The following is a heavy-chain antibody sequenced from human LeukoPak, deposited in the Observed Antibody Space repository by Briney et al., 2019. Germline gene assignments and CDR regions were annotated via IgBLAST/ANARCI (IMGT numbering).Heavy chain of an antibody. CDR2: ISSRSNYI. D-gene: IGHD5-12*01. J-gene: IGHJ6*02. V-gene: IGHV3-21*01. CDR3: ARDEVIRIVATPGYYYCMDV. Sequence: GGSLRLSCTASGFIFSNYGMNWVRQAPGKGLEWVSSISSRSNYIYYADSVKGRFTISKDNAKNSLYLQMNSLRAEVTAVYYCARDEVIRIVATPGYYYCMDVWGQGTMVTVSS. CDR1: GFIFSNYG.